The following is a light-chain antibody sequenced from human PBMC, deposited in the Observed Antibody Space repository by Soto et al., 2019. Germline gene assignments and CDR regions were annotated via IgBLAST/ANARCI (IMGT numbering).Light chain of an antibody. CDR3: QQYDSSPPA. J-gene: IGKJ3*01. CDR1: QSVSSSY. CDR2: GAS. V-gene: IGKV3-20*01. Sequence: EIVLTQSPGTLSLSPGERATLSCRASQSVSSSYLAWYQQRAGQAPRLLIYGASSRATGIPDRFSGSGSGTDLTLTISRLGPEDFAVYYCQQYDSSPPAFGPGTQVDIK.